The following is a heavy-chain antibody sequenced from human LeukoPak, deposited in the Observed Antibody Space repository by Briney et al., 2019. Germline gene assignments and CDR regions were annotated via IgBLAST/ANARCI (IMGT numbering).Heavy chain of an antibody. J-gene: IGHJ6*02. CDR2: IDPNYGFA. D-gene: IGHD2-8*02. V-gene: IGHV1-46*01. CDR3: ARVLAYCTDSSCPGMDV. CDR1: GYTFATYY. Sequence: ASVKVSCKASGYTFATYYLNWVRPAPGRGLEWMGKIDPNYGFAYYAQKFQGRVTMTRDTSTSTVYMEVNSLTSDDTAVYYCARVLAYCTDSSCPGMDVWGQGTTVTVSS.